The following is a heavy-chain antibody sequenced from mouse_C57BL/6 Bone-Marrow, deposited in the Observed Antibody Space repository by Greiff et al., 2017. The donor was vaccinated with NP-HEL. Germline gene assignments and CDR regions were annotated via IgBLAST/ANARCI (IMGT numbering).Heavy chain of an antibody. V-gene: IGHV1-55*01. CDR3: TRRGRGYAMDY. CDR2: IYPGSGST. J-gene: IGHJ4*01. Sequence: QVQLQQPGAELVKPGASVKMSCKASGYTFTSYWITWVKLRPGQGLEWIGDIYPGSGSTNYNEKFKSKATLTVDTSSSTAYMQLSSLTSEDSAVYYCTRRGRGYAMDYRGQGTSVTVSS. CDR1: GYTFTSYW.